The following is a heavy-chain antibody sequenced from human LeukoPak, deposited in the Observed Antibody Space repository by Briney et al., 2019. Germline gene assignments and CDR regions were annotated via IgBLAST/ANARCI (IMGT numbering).Heavy chain of an antibody. D-gene: IGHD3-10*01. Sequence: AGGSLRLSCAASGFTFSSYAMSWVRQAPGKGLEWVSAISGSGGSTYYADSVKGRCTISRDNSKNTLYLQMNSLRAEDTAVYFCAKARTMVRGVVFDYWGQGTLVTVAS. CDR3: AKARTMVRGVVFDY. V-gene: IGHV3-23*01. J-gene: IGHJ4*02. CDR1: GFTFSSYA. CDR2: ISGSGGST.